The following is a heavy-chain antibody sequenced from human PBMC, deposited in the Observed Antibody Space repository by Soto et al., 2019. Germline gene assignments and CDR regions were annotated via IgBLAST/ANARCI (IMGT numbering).Heavy chain of an antibody. V-gene: IGHV3-74*01. CDR2: INSDGTST. CDR3: ARARYSSGRSSDY. Sequence: GGSLRLSCAASGFTFSSYWMHWVRQAPGKGLVWVSRINSDGTSTSYADSVKGRFTISRDNAKNTLYLQMNSLRAEDTAVYYCARARYSSGRSSDYWGQGTLVTVSS. CDR1: GFTFSSYW. J-gene: IGHJ4*02. D-gene: IGHD6-19*01.